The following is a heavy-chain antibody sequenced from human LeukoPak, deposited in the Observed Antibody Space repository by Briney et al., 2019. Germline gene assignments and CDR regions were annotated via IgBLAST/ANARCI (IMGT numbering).Heavy chain of an antibody. V-gene: IGHV4-59*01. CDR2: IYYSGST. D-gene: IGHD6-19*01. J-gene: IGHJ4*02. Sequence: PSETLSLTCTVSGGSISSYYWSWIRQPPGKGLEWIGYIYYSGSTNYNPSLKSRVTISVDTSKNQFSLKLSSVTAADTAVYYCARAPEGSGWYYFDYWGQGTLVTVSS. CDR3: ARAPEGSGWYYFDY. CDR1: GGSISSYY.